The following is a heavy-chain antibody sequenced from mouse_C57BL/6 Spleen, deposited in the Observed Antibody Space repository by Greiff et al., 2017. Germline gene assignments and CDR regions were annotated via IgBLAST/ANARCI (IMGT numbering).Heavy chain of an antibody. CDR1: GYAFSSSW. D-gene: IGHD1-1*01. CDR3: ARYYTTVVATRYAMDY. Sequence: QVQLQQSGPELVKPGASVKISCKASGYAFSSSWMNWVKQRPGKGLEWIGRIYPGDGDTNYNGKFKGKATLTAAKSSSTAYMQLSSLTSEDSEVYFCARYYTTVVATRYAMDYWGQGTSVTVSS. V-gene: IGHV1-82*01. J-gene: IGHJ4*01. CDR2: IYPGDGDT.